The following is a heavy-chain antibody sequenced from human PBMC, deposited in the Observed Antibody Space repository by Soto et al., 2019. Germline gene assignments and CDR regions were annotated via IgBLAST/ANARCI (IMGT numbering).Heavy chain of an antibody. CDR1: GFTFSDHY. Sequence: GGSLRLSCAVSGFTFSDHYMDWVRQAPGKGLEWVGRIRNKPSRYTTEYAASVKGRFSISRDDSQNVLFLQMSSLKTEDTAINYCARAYSTSWLGTNFDFWGLGTLVTVSS. CDR3: ARAYSTSWLGTNFDF. J-gene: IGHJ4*02. D-gene: IGHD6-13*01. V-gene: IGHV3-72*01. CDR2: IRNKPSRYTT.